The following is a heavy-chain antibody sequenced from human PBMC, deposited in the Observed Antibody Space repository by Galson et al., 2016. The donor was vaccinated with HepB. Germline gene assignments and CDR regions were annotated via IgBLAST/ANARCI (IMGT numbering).Heavy chain of an antibody. J-gene: IGHJ6*02. V-gene: IGHV5-51*01. Sequence: QSGAEVKKPGESLKISCKGSGYRFTSYWIGWVRQMPGKALEWMGIIYPGDSDTRYSPSFQGQVTISADKSIRTSYLQWTRLKASDTAMYYCARKGNFDTLYYGLDVWGQGTTVTVSS. CDR1: GYRFTSYW. D-gene: IGHD3-22*01. CDR2: IYPGDSDT. CDR3: ARKGNFDTLYYGLDV.